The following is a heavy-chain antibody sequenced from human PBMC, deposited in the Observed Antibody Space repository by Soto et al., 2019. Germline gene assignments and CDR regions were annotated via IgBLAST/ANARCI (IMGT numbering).Heavy chain of an antibody. J-gene: IGHJ4*02. Sequence: QVQLVQSGAEVKKPGSSVKVSCKASGGTFSSYAISWVRQAPGQGLEWMGGINPIFGTAHYAQKFQGRVTITADESTSTAYMELSSLRSEDTAVYYCARPETRTYSSSSHFDYWGQGTLVTVSS. V-gene: IGHV1-69*12. CDR2: INPIFGTA. CDR1: GGTFSSYA. D-gene: IGHD6-6*01. CDR3: ARPETRTYSSSSHFDY.